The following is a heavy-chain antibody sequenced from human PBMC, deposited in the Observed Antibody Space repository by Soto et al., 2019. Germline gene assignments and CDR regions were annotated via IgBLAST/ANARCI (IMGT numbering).Heavy chain of an antibody. CDR3: ARVKGTDGWSNHPLDM. D-gene: IGHD6-19*01. CDR1: GFTFSSYW. CDR2: IKQDGSEK. J-gene: IGHJ3*02. V-gene: IGHV3-7*04. Sequence: EVQLVESGGGLVQPGGSLRLSCAASGFTFSSYWMDWVRQAPRKGLEWVATIKQDGSEKYYVDSVKGRFIISRDNAKKSLFLQKNSLRVEDTAVYLCARVKGTDGWSNHPLDMWGQGTMVTVSS.